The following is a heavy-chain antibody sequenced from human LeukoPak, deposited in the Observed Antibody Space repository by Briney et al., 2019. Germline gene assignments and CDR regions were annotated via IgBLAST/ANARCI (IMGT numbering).Heavy chain of an antibody. Sequence: SETLSLTCTVSGGSIDSSGSYWGWLRQPPGKGLEWIGCVYYGGDAYYNPSLESRVTISADLSKNQFPLSLIPVTAADTSLYNCARLFSRGWPYYYGLGAWGQGTTCTVSS. J-gene: IGHJ6*02. D-gene: IGHD6-19*01. CDR2: VYYGGDA. V-gene: IGHV4-39*01. CDR1: GGSIDSSGSY. CDR3: ARLFSRGWPYYYGLGA.